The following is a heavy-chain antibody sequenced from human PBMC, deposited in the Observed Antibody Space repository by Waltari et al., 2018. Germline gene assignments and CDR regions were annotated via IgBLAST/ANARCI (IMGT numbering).Heavy chain of an antibody. CDR1: GSTFNSYY. J-gene: IGHJ6*02. Sequence: QVQLVQSGAEVKKPGASVKVSCKASGSTFNSYYMHWVRQAPGQGLEWMGIINPSGGTTSDAENFQGRVTITGDTSTSTVYMELGSLMAEDTAVYYCAGGAGALWMGVWGLGTTVTVSS. CDR3: AGGAGALWMGV. CDR2: INPSGGTT. D-gene: IGHD2-21*01. V-gene: IGHV1-46*02.